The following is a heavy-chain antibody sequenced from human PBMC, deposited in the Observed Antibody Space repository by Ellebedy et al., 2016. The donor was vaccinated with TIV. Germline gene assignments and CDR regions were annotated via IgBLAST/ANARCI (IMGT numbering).Heavy chain of an antibody. Sequence: SETLSLXXGVYGGSFSDYYWSWIRQPPGKGLEWIGEINHSGSTNYNPSLKSRVTISVNTSKNQFSVKLSSVTAADTAVYYCARGKPHHCSSASCYMGYYYYYMDVWGKGTTVTVSS. J-gene: IGHJ6*03. CDR1: GGSFSDYY. D-gene: IGHD2-2*02. CDR2: INHSGST. CDR3: ARGKPHHCSSASCYMGYYYYYMDV. V-gene: IGHV4-34*01.